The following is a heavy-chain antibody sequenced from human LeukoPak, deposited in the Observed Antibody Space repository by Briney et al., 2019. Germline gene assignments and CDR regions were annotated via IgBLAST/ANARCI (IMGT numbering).Heavy chain of an antibody. CDR3: ARGLYDFWSGYPKFDY. D-gene: IGHD3-3*01. V-gene: IGHV3-48*02. CDR1: GFTFSSYS. Sequence: PGGSLRLSCAASGFTFSSYSMNWVRQAPGKGLEWVSYISSSSSTIYYADPVKGRFTISRDNAKNSLYLQMNSLRDEDTAVYYCARGLYDFWSGYPKFDYWGQGTLVTVSS. J-gene: IGHJ4*02. CDR2: ISSSSSTI.